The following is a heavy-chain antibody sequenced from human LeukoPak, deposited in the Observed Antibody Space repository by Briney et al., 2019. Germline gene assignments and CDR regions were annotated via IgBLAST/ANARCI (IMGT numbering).Heavy chain of an antibody. D-gene: IGHD6-13*01. J-gene: IGHJ4*02. CDR2: INPNSGGT. Sequence: ASVKVSCKASGYTFTSYYMYWVRQAPGQGLEWMGWINPNSGGTNYAQKFQGRVTMTRDTSISTAYMELSRLRSDDTAVYYCARGSGIAAAGTRFYWGQGTLVTVSS. V-gene: IGHV1-2*02. CDR3: ARGSGIAAAGTRFY. CDR1: GYTFTSYY.